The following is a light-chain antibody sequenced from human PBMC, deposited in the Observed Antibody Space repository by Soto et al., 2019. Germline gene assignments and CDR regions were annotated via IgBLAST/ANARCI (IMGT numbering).Light chain of an antibody. Sequence: QSALTQPASVSGSPGQSITISCTGTSSDVGGYNYVSWYQQHPGKAPKLMIYEVTNRPSGVSDRFSGSKSGNTASLTISGLQVEDEADYYCGSYTSSSTLYVFGAGTKVTV. CDR1: SSDVGGYNY. CDR2: EVT. J-gene: IGLJ1*01. V-gene: IGLV2-14*01. CDR3: GSYTSSSTLYV.